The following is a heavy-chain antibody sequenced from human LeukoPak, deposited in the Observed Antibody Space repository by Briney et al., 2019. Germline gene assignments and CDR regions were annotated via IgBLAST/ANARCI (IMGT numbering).Heavy chain of an antibody. CDR3: ARDMSPPGVLVTSDYGMDV. CDR1: GVSFGRYG. Sequence: SVKVSCKASGVSFGRYGISWVRQAPGQGLEWMGRIIPLVDVTNYAQRFQGKVTITADRFTSTAYLELTSLTSDDTAVYYCARDMSPPGVLVTSDYGMDVWGRGTTVIVSS. D-gene: IGHD2-8*02. CDR2: IIPLVDVT. J-gene: IGHJ6*02. V-gene: IGHV1-69*04.